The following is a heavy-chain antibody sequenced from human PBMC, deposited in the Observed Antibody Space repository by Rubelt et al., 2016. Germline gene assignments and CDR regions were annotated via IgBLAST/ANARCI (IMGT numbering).Heavy chain of an antibody. V-gene: IGHV4-34*01. Sequence: QVQLQQWGAGLLKPSETLSLTCAVYGGSFSGYYWSWIRQPPGKGLEWIGEINHSGSTNYNPSLKSRVTISVDTSKNPFTRKCGVVAASDTAVYDCARRAYGAREDWYFDLWGRGSLVAVSS. CDR1: GGSFSGYY. D-gene: IGHD4-17*01. CDR3: ARRAYGAREDWYFDL. CDR2: INHSGST. J-gene: IGHJ2*01.